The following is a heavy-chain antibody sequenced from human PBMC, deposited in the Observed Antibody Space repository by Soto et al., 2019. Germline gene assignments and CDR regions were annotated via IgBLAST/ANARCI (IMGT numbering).Heavy chain of an antibody. V-gene: IGHV1-2*04. J-gene: IGHJ6*02. Sequence: QVQLVQSGAEVKKPGASVKVSCKASGYTFTGYYMHWVRQAPGQGLEWMGWINPNSGGTNYAQKFQGWVTMTRDTSISTAYRELSRLRSDDTAVYYCARGSRLRYFEPTHHGIDVWGQGTTVTVSS. CDR3: ARGSRLRYFEPTHHGIDV. CDR2: INPNSGGT. CDR1: GYTFTGYY. D-gene: IGHD3-9*01.